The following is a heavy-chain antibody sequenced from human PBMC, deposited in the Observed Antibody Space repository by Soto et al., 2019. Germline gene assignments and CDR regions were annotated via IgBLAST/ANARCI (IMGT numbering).Heavy chain of an antibody. CDR1: GFTFSSYG. D-gene: IGHD3-10*01. CDR3: ARERELWFGEKGWFDP. Sequence: QVQLVESGGGVVQPGRSLRLSCAASGFTFSSYGMHWVRQAPGKGLEWVAVIWYDGSNKYYADSVKGRFTISRDNSKNTLYLQMNSLRAEDTAMYYCARERELWFGEKGWFDPWGQGTLVTVSS. J-gene: IGHJ5*02. CDR2: IWYDGSNK. V-gene: IGHV3-33*01.